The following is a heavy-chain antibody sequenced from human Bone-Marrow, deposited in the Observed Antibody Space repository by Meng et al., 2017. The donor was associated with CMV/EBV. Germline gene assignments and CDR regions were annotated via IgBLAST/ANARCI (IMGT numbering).Heavy chain of an antibody. CDR2: ISYDGSNK. J-gene: IGHJ4*02. CDR3: AKDDHYYGSGSFDY. D-gene: IGHD3-10*01. CDR1: GFTFSSYG. V-gene: IGHV3-30*18. Sequence: ASGFTFSSYGMPWVRQAPGKGLEWVAVISYDGSNKYYADSVKGRFTISRDNSKNTLYLQMNSLRAEDTAVYYCAKDDHYYGSGSFDYWGQGTLVTVSS.